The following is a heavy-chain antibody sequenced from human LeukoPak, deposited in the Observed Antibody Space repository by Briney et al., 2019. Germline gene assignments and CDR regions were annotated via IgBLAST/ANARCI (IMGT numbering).Heavy chain of an antibody. Sequence: GRSLRLSCAASGFTFSDYYMSWIRQAPGKGLEWVSYISSSGSTIYYADSVKGRFTISRDNAKNSLYLQMDSLRAEDTAVYYCARDPTTVTTLGPLYYGMDVWGQGTTVTVSS. J-gene: IGHJ6*02. CDR2: ISSSGSTI. D-gene: IGHD4-17*01. CDR1: GFTFSDYY. CDR3: ARDPTTVTTLGPLYYGMDV. V-gene: IGHV3-11*01.